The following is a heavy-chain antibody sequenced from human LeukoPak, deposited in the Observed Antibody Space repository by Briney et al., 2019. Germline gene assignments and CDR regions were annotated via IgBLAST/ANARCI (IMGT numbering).Heavy chain of an antibody. CDR2: ISGSSSTI. J-gene: IGHJ4*02. D-gene: IGHD3-16*01. Sequence: GGSLRLSCAASGFTFSTYSMNWVRQAPGKGLEWVSYISGSSSTIYYADSVKGRFTISRDNGKNSVYLQMNSLRAEDTAVYYCARARDRYGYLLDYWGQGTLVTVSS. CDR1: GFTFSTYS. CDR3: ARARDRYGYLLDY. V-gene: IGHV3-48*01.